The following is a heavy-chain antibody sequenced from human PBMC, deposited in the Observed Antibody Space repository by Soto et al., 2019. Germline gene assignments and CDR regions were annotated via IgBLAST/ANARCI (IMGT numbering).Heavy chain of an antibody. J-gene: IGHJ4*02. V-gene: IGHV1-46*01. CDR1: GYTLTSNY. CDR2: MNPSVGST. CDR3: ARGAGYNYGYPPDY. Sequence: QVQLVQSGAEVRKPGASVKVSCKASGYTLTSNYMHWVRQAPGQGLEWMGVMNPSVGSTTYAQKFQGRVTMTRDTSTSTVYMELSSLRSEDTAVYHCARGAGYNYGYPPDYCGQGTLVTVSS. D-gene: IGHD5-18*01.